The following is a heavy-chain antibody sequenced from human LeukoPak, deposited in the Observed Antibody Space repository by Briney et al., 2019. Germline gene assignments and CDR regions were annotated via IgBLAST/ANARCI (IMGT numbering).Heavy chain of an antibody. Sequence: PGGSLRLSCAASGFTFSSYAMSWVRQAPGKGLEWVAANSGNGRSTYYADSVKGRFTISRDNSKNTLYLQMNSLRAEDTAVYYCARGLLSGPSISSSWPLYYYYGMDVWGQGTTVTVSS. CDR3: ARGLLSGPSISSSWPLYYYYGMDV. CDR2: NSGNGRST. V-gene: IGHV3-23*01. D-gene: IGHD6-13*01. J-gene: IGHJ6*02. CDR1: GFTFSSYA.